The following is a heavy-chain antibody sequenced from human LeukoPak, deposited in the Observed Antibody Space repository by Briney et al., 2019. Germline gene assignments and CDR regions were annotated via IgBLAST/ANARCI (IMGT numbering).Heavy chain of an antibody. Sequence: GGSLRLSCAASGFTFSSYGMHWVRQAPGKGLEWVAVIWYDGSNKYYADSVKGRFTISRYNAKNSLYLQMNSLRAEDTAVYYCARANMAAAAGTNLYYYYYYGMDVWGQGTTVIVS. J-gene: IGHJ6*02. CDR1: GFTFSSYG. D-gene: IGHD6-13*01. V-gene: IGHV3-33*01. CDR3: ARANMAAAAGTNLYYYYYYGMDV. CDR2: IWYDGSNK.